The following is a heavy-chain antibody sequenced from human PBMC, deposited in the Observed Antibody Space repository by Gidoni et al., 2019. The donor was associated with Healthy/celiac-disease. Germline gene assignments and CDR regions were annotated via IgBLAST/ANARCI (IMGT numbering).Heavy chain of an antibody. Sequence: QVQLVQSGAEVTKPGASVKVSCKASGATFTSYAMHWVRQAPGQRLEWMGWINAGNGNTKYSQKFQGRVTITRDTSASTAYMELSSLRSEDTAVYYCAREDFWNAFDIWGQGTMVTVSS. CDR3: AREDFWNAFDI. CDR1: GATFTSYA. V-gene: IGHV1-3*01. D-gene: IGHD3-3*01. J-gene: IGHJ3*02. CDR2: INAGNGNT.